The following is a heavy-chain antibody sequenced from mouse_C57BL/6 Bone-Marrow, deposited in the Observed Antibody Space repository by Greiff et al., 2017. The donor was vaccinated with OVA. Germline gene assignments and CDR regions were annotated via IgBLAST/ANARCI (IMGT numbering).Heavy chain of an antibody. CDR3: ARHYYGSSLDY. CDR2: IDPEDGET. V-gene: IGHV14-2*01. CDR1: GFNIKDYY. Sequence: VQLQQSGAELVKPGASVKLSCTASGFNIKDYYMHWVKQRTEQGLEWIGRIDPEDGETKYALKFQGKATITADTSSNTAYLQLSSLTSEDTAVYYCARHYYGSSLDYWGQGTTLTVSS. J-gene: IGHJ2*01. D-gene: IGHD1-1*01.